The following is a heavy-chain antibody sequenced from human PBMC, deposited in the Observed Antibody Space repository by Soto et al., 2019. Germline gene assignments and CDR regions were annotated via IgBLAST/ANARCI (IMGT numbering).Heavy chain of an antibody. Sequence: ASVKVSCKASGGTFGSYAISWVRQATGQGLEWMGWMNPNSGNTGYAQKFQGRVTMTRNTSISTAYMELSSLRSEDTAVYYCARERSAAGTGWFDPWGQGTLVTVSS. V-gene: IGHV1-8*02. D-gene: IGHD6-13*01. CDR1: GGTFGSYA. CDR2: MNPNSGNT. CDR3: ARERSAAGTGWFDP. J-gene: IGHJ5*02.